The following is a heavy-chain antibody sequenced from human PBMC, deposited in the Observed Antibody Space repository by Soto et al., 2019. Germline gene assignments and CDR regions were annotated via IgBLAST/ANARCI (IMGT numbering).Heavy chain of an antibody. J-gene: IGHJ4*02. D-gene: IGHD3-16*01. CDR2: IYWNDDK. CDR3: AHSPWGAAPDY. Sequence: SGPTLVNPTQTLTLTCALSGFSVSARGVGVGWIRQPPGKALEWLAIIYWNDDKLYRPSLQSRLTITKDTSKNQVVLTMTNMDPVDTATYYCAHSPWGAAPDYWGQGTPVTVST. CDR1: GFSVSARGVG. V-gene: IGHV2-5*01.